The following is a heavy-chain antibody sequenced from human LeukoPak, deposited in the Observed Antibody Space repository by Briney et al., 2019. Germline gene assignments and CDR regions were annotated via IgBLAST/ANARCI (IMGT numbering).Heavy chain of an antibody. CDR1: GGSISSRNW. CDR2: IDNSGST. V-gene: IGHV4-4*02. J-gene: IGHJ2*01. D-gene: IGHD2-21*02. CDR3: ARVLYCGGDCRYFDL. Sequence: PSGTLSLTCAVSGGSISSRNWWSWVRQPPGKGLEWIGEIDNSGSTNYNPSLKSRVTISVEKYKNQFSLKLSSVTAADTAVYYCARVLYCGGDCRYFDLWGRGTLVTVSS.